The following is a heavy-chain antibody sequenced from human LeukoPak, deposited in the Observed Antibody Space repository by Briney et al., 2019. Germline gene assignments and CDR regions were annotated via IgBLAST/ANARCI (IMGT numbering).Heavy chain of an antibody. D-gene: IGHD3-22*01. V-gene: IGHV1-2*02. CDR1: GYSLTGYY. Sequence: ASVKVSCEASGYSLTGYYMHWVRQAPGQGLAWMGWINPNGGGTNYAHQFEGTVTMTRDTSISTANMELSRLRSDDTAVYYCASERNYYDTSGYYYAGVDYWGQGTLVTVSS. J-gene: IGHJ4*02. CDR3: ASERNYYDTSGYYYAGVDY. CDR2: INPNGGGT.